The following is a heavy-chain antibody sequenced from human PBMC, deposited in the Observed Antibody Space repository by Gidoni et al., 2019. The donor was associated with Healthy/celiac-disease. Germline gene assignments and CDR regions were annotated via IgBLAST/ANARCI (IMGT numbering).Heavy chain of an antibody. CDR3: ARVAGAAAFFDY. J-gene: IGHJ4*02. V-gene: IGHV3-21*01. CDR1: GFTFSSYS. CDR2: ISSSSSYI. Sequence: EVQLVESGGGLVKPGGSLRLSCAASGFTFSSYSMNWVRQAPGKGLEWVSSISSSSSYIYYADSVKGRFTISRDNAKNSLYLQMNSLRAEDTAVYYCARVAGAAAFFDYWGQGTLVTVSS. D-gene: IGHD2-2*01.